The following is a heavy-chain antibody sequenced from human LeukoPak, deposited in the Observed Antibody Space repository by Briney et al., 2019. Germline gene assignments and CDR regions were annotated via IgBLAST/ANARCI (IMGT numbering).Heavy chain of an antibody. Sequence: GASVKVSCKASGGTFSSYAISWVRQDPGQGLEWMGRIIPILGIANYAQKFQGRVTITADKSTSTAYMELSSLRSEDTAVYYCARDNYDSSGSIGDYWGQGTLVTVSS. V-gene: IGHV1-69*04. J-gene: IGHJ4*02. CDR1: GGTFSSYA. CDR3: ARDNYDSSGSIGDY. D-gene: IGHD3-22*01. CDR2: IIPILGIA.